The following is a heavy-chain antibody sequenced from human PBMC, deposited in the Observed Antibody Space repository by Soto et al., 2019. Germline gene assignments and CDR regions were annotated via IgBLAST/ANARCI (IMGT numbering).Heavy chain of an antibody. J-gene: IGHJ4*02. V-gene: IGHV1-2*04. CDR3: ATWVDYGDFEGFDF. CDR1: GYSFTDYK. D-gene: IGHD4-17*01. Sequence: QGQLLQSGAEVKKPGASVKVSCKTSGYSFTDYKLHWVRQAPGQGLEWMGWVDPNGGGSNSAQKFQGSVTMTWDTSITTDYLDVTRLKTNASVTFFCATWVDYGDFEGFDFWGQGNLVTVSS. CDR2: VDPNGGGS.